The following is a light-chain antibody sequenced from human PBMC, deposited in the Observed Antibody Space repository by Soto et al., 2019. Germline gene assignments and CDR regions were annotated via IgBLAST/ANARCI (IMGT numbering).Light chain of an antibody. Sequence: QSVLTQPASVSGSPGQWITISCTGTSSDVGGYNYVSWYQQHPGKAPKLMIYDVSNRPSGVSNRFSGSKSGNTASLTIAGLQAEDEADYYCSSYTSSSTDVVFGGGTKLTVL. J-gene: IGLJ2*01. CDR3: SSYTSSSTDVV. CDR2: DVS. V-gene: IGLV2-14*01. CDR1: SSDVGGYNY.